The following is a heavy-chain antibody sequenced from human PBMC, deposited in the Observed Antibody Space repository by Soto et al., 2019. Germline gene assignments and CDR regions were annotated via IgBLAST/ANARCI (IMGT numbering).Heavy chain of an antibody. CDR2: IYSGGST. J-gene: IGHJ6*03. D-gene: IGHD3-10*01. CDR3: ARAGSNYFASGSYLPYYMDV. Sequence: GGSLRLSCAASGFTVSSNYMSWVRQAPGKGLEWVSVIYSGGSTYYADSVKGRFTISRDNSKNTLYLQMNSLRAEDTAVYSCARAGSNYFASGSYLPYYMDVWGKGTTVTVSS. CDR1: GFTVSSNY. V-gene: IGHV3-53*01.